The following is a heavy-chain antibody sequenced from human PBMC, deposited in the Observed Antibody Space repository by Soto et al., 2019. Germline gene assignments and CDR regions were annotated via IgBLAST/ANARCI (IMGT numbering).Heavy chain of an antibody. CDR1: GASIGSGGW. Sequence: SETLSLTCAVSGASIGSGGWWSWVRQPPGKGLEWIAEIFHDGNTNYSPSLKSRVTISVDKSQNQFSLNVYSVTAADTAAYYCARHEGWTGPDQWGQGTLVTVSS. D-gene: IGHD2-8*02. J-gene: IGHJ5*02. V-gene: IGHV4-4*02. CDR3: ARHEGWTGPDQ. CDR2: IFHDGNT.